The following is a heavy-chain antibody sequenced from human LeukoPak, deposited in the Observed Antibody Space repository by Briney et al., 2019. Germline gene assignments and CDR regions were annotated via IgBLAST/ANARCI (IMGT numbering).Heavy chain of an antibody. Sequence: ASVTVSCKASGGTFSIYAISWVRQAPGQGLEWMGRIIPILGIANYAQKFQGRVTITADKSTSTAYMELSSLRSEDTAVYYCARDPPSNGDYEDYYYYGMDVWGQGTTVTVSS. CDR1: GGTFSIYA. CDR3: ARDPPSNGDYEDYYYYGMDV. V-gene: IGHV1-69*04. CDR2: IIPILGIA. D-gene: IGHD2-8*01. J-gene: IGHJ6*02.